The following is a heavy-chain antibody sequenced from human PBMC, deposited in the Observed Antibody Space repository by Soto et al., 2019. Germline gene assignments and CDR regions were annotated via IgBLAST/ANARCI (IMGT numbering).Heavy chain of an antibody. V-gene: IGHV4-39*07. D-gene: IGHD1-26*01. CDR3: ARVRLGAPTRYFDY. Sequence: SETLSLTCTVSGGSISSSSYYWGWIRQPPGKGLEWIGYIYHSGSTYYNPSLKSRVTISVDRSKNQFSLKLSSVTAADTAVYYCARVRLGAPTRYFDYWGQGTLVTVS. CDR1: GGSISSSSYY. CDR2: IYHSGST. J-gene: IGHJ4*02.